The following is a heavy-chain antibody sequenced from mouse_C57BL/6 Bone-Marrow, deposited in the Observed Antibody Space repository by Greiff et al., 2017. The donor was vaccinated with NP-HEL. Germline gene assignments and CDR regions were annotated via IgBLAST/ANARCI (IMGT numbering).Heavy chain of an antibody. CDR2: ISSGSSTI. D-gene: IGHD2-3*01. Sequence: EVKLVESGGGLVKPGGSLKLSCAASGFTFSDYGMHWVRQAPEKGLEWVAYISSGSSTIYYADTVKGRFTISRDNAKNALFLQMTSLTSEDTAMYYCARGRWLLPWFAYWGQGTLVTVSA. CDR1: GFTFSDYG. CDR3: ARGRWLLPWFAY. V-gene: IGHV5-17*01. J-gene: IGHJ3*01.